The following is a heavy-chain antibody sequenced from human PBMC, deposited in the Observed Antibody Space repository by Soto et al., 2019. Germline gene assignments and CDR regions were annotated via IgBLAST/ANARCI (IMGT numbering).Heavy chain of an antibody. V-gene: IGHV4-30-4*01. D-gene: IGHD6-19*01. CDR2: IYYSGST. J-gene: IGHJ5*02. Sequence: SETLSLTCTVSGGSISSGDYYRSWIRQPPGKGLEWIGYIYYSGSTYYNPSLKSRVTISVDTSKNQFSLKLSSVTAADTAVYYCARVIQALAVAGTGGFDWFDPWGQGTLVTVSS. CDR3: ARVIQALAVAGTGGFDWFDP. CDR1: GGSISSGDYY.